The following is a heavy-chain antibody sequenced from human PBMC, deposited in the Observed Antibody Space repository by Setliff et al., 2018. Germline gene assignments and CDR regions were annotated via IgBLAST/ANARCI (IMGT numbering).Heavy chain of an antibody. CDR1: GFGFTTFG. J-gene: IGHJ4*02. CDR3: ARDRSFCRGASCYTLAY. V-gene: IGHV1-18*01. D-gene: IGHD2-21*01. CDR2: ISPYSGNT. Sequence: ASVKVSCKTSGFGFTTFGFSWVRQAPGRGLEWLGSISPYSGNTNYPQWLQDRVTMTIDTSATTVYMELQSLRSDDTAVYNCARDRSFCRGASCYTLAYWGQGSLVTVSS.